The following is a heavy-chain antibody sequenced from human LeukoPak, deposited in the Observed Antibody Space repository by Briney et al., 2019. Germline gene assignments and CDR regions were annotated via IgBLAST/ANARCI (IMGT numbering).Heavy chain of an antibody. CDR3: ARGGQWLVRDAFDI. D-gene: IGHD6-19*01. V-gene: IGHV3-48*04. Sequence: GGSLRLSCAASGFTFSSYSMNWVRQAPGKGLEWVSYISSSGSTIYYADSVKGRFTISRDNAKNSLYLQMNSLRAEDTAVYYCARGGQWLVRDAFDIWGQGTMVTVSS. CDR1: GFTFSSYS. CDR2: ISSSGSTI. J-gene: IGHJ3*02.